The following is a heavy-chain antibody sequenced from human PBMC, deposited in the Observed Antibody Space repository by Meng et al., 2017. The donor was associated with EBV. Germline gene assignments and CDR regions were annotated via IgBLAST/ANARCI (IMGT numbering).Heavy chain of an antibody. CDR1: GFTFSGYA. Sequence: QGHLGGSGGGVVQPGRSLRLSCAASGFTFSGYAMHWVRQAPGKGLDWVAFISYDGSNEWYAGSVKGRFTISRDNSKNTLSLQMNSLRPEDTAIYYCARVRTGYYAEYWGQGTLVTVSS. D-gene: IGHD3/OR15-3a*01. CDR2: ISYDGSNE. V-gene: IGHV3-30-3*01. J-gene: IGHJ4*02. CDR3: ARVRTGYYAEY.